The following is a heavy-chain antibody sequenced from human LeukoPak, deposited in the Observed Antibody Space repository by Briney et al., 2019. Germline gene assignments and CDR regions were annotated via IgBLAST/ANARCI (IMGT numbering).Heavy chain of an antibody. V-gene: IGHV3-30-3*01. Sequence: GGSLRLSCAASGFTFSSYAMHWVRQAPGKGLEWVAVISYDGSNKYYADSVKGRFTISRDNSKNTLHLRMNSLRAEDTAVYYCARDKNKIVVVIPFDYWGQGTLVTVSS. CDR1: GFTFSSYA. CDR3: ARDKNKIVVVIPFDY. CDR2: ISYDGSNK. J-gene: IGHJ4*02. D-gene: IGHD3-22*01.